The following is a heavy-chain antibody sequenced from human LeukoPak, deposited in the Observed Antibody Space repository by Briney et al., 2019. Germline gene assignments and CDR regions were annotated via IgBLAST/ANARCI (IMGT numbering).Heavy chain of an antibody. CDR2: ISSSSSYI. V-gene: IGHV3-21*01. CDR3: ARDPFDYDSSGYYRINTNFGY. D-gene: IGHD3-22*01. Sequence: GGSLRLSCAASGFTFSSYSMNWVRQAPGKGLEWVSSISSSSSYIYYADSVKGRFTISRDNAKNSLYLQTNSLRAEDTAVYYCARDPFDYDSSGYYRINTNFGYWGQGTLVTVSS. CDR1: GFTFSSYS. J-gene: IGHJ4*02.